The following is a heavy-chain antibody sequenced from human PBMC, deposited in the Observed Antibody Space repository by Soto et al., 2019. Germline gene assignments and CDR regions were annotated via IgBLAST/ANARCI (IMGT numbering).Heavy chain of an antibody. CDR2: IYWDDDK. J-gene: IGHJ5*02. CDR1: GFSLSTTAEG. CDR3: AYVYYNSGRWDA. D-gene: IGHD3-10*01. V-gene: IGHV2-5*02. Sequence: ITLKESGPTLVKPTQTLTLTCTFSGFSLSTTAEGVGWIRQPPGKALEWLALIYWDDDKRYSPSLKSRLTITRDTSKNQVVLTMTNMDPLDTTTYYCAYVYYNSGRWDAWGQGTLVTVSS.